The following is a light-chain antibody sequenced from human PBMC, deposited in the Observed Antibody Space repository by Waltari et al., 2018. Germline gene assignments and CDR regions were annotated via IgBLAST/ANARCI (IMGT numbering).Light chain of an antibody. CDR1: SGSVSISYY. Sequence: QTVVTQEPSFSVSPGGTVTLTCGLSSGSVSISYYPSWYQQTPGQAPRTLIYSTNTRSSGGPDRFSGSILGNKAALTITGAQADDESDYYCVLYMGSVHVFGTGTKVTVL. J-gene: IGLJ1*01. CDR3: VLYMGSVHV. CDR2: STN. V-gene: IGLV8-61*01.